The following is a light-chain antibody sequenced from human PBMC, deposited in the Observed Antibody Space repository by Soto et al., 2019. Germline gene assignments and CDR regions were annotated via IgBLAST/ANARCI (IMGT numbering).Light chain of an antibody. CDR2: DNN. CDR1: SSNIGNDY. Sequence: QSVLTQPPSVSAAPGQKVTISCSGSSSNIGNDYVSWYQQLPRTAPKLLIYDNNKRPSGIPDRFSGSKSGTSATLGITGLQTGDEADYYCGTWDSSLSVGVFGGGTKLTVL. CDR3: GTWDSSLSVGV. V-gene: IGLV1-51*01. J-gene: IGLJ3*02.